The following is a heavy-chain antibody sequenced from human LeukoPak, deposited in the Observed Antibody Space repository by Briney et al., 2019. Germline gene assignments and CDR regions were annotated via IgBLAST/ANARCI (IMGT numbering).Heavy chain of an antibody. V-gene: IGHV3-15*01. J-gene: IGHJ4*02. Sequence: GGSLRLSCAASGFTFSNAWMSWVRQAPGKGLEWVGRIKNKADGGTTDYAAPVKGRFTISRDDSKNTLYLQMNSLKTEDTAVYYCTTGHHGYCSSTSCQWGDYWGQGTLVTVSS. D-gene: IGHD2-2*03. CDR2: IKNKADGGTT. CDR3: TTGHHGYCSSTSCQWGDY. CDR1: GFTFSNAW.